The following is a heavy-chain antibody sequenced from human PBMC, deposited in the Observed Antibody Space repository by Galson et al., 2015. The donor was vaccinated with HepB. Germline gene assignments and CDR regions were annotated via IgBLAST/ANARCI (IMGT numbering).Heavy chain of an antibody. V-gene: IGHV1-18*04. CDR1: GYAFTING. CDR3: ARDRDYRFDY. J-gene: IGHJ4*02. D-gene: IGHD4/OR15-4a*01. CDR2: ISAYGGNT. Sequence: SVKVFCKASGYAFTINGISWVRQTPRQGLEWLGWISAYGGNTKYAQKYQGRITLTRDTSTSTAYMELRSLGSDDTAVYYCARDRDYRFDYWGQGTLVTVSS.